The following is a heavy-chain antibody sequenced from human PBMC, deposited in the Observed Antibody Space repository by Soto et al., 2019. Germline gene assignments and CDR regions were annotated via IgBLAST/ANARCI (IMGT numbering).Heavy chain of an antibody. J-gene: IGHJ6*02. CDR2: ISGSGDYT. Sequence: RGPLSLSCSSTGVTFRTYAMTWVLQVPGPGLEWVATISGSGDYTYYADSVKGRFTFSRDNSKNTVYLQMNSLRAEDTAIYYGAKDQAEAATDGVDAWAHGTMVTV. CDR1: GVTFRTYA. V-gene: IGHV3-23*01. CDR3: AKDQAEAATDGVDA. D-gene: IGHD2-15*01.